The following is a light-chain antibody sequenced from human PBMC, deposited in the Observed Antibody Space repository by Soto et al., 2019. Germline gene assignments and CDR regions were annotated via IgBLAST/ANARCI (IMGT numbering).Light chain of an antibody. V-gene: IGKV3-15*01. CDR2: DAS. CDR1: QSVSNN. CDR3: QQYNNWPPWT. Sequence: ILMTQSPATLSVSPGERATLSCRASQSVSNNLAWYQQKPGQAPRLLIYDASTRATGIPARFSGSGSGTEFTLTISGLQSEDFAGYYCQQYNNWPPWTFGQGTKVEIK. J-gene: IGKJ1*01.